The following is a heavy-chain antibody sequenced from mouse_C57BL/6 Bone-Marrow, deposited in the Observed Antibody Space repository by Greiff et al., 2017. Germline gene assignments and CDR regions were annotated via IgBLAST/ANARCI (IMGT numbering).Heavy chain of an antibody. V-gene: IGHV1-7*01. Sequence: LVESGAELAKPGASVKLSCKASGYTFTSYWMHWVKQRPGQGLEWIGYINPSSGYTKYNQKFTNKATLTADKSSSTAYMQLSSLTYEDSAVYYCARDGDYDDYAMDYWGQGTSVTVSS. J-gene: IGHJ4*01. CDR2: INPSSGYT. CDR3: ARDGDYDDYAMDY. D-gene: IGHD2-4*01. CDR1: GYTFTSYW.